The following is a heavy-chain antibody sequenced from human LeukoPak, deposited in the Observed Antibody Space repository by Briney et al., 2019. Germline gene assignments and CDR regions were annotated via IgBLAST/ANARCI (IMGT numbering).Heavy chain of an antibody. CDR2: INPNSGGT. D-gene: IGHD4-11*01. Sequence: GASVTVSCKASGYTFTGYYMHWVRQAPGQGLEWMGWINPNSGGTDYAQMFQGRVTMTRDTSISTAYMELSRLRSDDTAVYYCARDSVTGFDPWGQGTLVTVSS. CDR1: GYTFTGYY. CDR3: ARDSVTGFDP. V-gene: IGHV1-2*02. J-gene: IGHJ5*02.